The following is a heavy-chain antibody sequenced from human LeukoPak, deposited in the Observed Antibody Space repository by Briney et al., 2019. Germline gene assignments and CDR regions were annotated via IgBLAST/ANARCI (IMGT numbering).Heavy chain of an antibody. J-gene: IGHJ4*02. Sequence: ETLSLTCAVAGGSISSSNWWSWVRQPPGKGLEWVSSISSSSDYIYYADSVRGRFTISRDNGKNSLYLQMNRLRAEDTAVYYCARAPYHDFWSGFLTFDYWGQGTLVPVSS. CDR3: ARAPYHDFWSGFLTFDY. CDR1: GGSISSSN. CDR2: ISSSSDYI. V-gene: IGHV3-21*01. D-gene: IGHD3-3*01.